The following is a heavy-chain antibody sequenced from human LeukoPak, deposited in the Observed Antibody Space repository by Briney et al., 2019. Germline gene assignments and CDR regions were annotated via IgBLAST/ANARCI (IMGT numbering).Heavy chain of an antibody. Sequence: ASVKVSCKASGYTFTSYGISWVRQAPGQGLEWMGWISAYNGNTNYAQKLQGRVTMTTDTSTSTAYMELRSLRSDDTAAYYCARDQGYYDSSGYYGDAFDIWGQGTMVTVSS. CDR2: ISAYNGNT. CDR1: GYTFTSYG. V-gene: IGHV1-18*01. CDR3: ARDQGYYDSSGYYGDAFDI. J-gene: IGHJ3*02. D-gene: IGHD3-22*01.